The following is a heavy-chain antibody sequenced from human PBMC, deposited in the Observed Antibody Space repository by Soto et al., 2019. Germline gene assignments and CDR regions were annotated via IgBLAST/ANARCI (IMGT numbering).Heavy chain of an antibody. CDR1: GYTFTNYG. J-gene: IGHJ3*02. CDR3: ARDLLYSTRSTVRFDI. V-gene: IGHV1-18*01. CDR2: INTYNGNT. D-gene: IGHD6-13*01. Sequence: VQLVQSGVEVKKPGASVKVSCKASGYTFTNYGISWVRQAPGQGLEWMGWINTYNGNTNYAQKVQGRVTMTTETSTSTAYMELRSLRSDDTAVYYWARDLLYSTRSTVRFDIWGQGTMLTVSS.